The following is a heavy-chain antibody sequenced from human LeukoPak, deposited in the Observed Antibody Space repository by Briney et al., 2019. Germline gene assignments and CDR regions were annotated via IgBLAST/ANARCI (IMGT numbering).Heavy chain of an antibody. CDR1: GYTFTSYY. CDR3: AREPPAPSHKVFDY. CDR2: MNPSVGST. Sequence: GASVKVSCKASGYTFTSYYMHWVRQAPGQGLEWMGVMNPSVGSTSYAQKFQGRVTMTRDTSTSTAYMELSSLTSEDTAVYYCAREPPAPSHKVFDYWGQGTLVTVSS. V-gene: IGHV1-46*01. J-gene: IGHJ4*02. D-gene: IGHD1-14*01.